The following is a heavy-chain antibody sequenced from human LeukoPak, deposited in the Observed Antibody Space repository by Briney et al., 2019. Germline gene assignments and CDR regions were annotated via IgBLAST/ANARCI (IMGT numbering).Heavy chain of an antibody. Sequence: SETLSLTCTVSGGSISSSGYYWVWIRQPPGKGLEWIGSIYYTGSTYYNPSLRSRVTISVDTSKNQFSLKLTSVTAADTAVYYCARLRGATVAHNWFDPWGQGTLVTVSS. CDR2: IYYTGST. CDR1: GGSISSSGYY. D-gene: IGHD6-19*01. J-gene: IGHJ5*02. V-gene: IGHV4-39*01. CDR3: ARLRGATVAHNWFDP.